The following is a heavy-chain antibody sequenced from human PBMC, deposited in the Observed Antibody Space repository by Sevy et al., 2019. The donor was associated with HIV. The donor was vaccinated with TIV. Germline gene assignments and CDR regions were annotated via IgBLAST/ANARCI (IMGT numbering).Heavy chain of an antibody. CDR2: IXPTXXYI. Sequence: GGSLRLSXAAXXXXXXXXXMXWLRXXXGKGXEXVSSIXPTXXYIYYADSLKGRFTISRDNAKNSLHLQVNSLRAEDTAVYYCAXXXXXXVXXXXWGQXTLVTVSS. J-gene: IGHJ1*01. V-gene: IGHV3-21*01. CDR1: XXXXXXXX. CDR3: AXXXXXXVXXXX.